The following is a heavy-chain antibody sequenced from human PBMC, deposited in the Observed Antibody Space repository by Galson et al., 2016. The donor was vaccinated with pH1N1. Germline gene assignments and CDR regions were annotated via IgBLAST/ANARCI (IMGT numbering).Heavy chain of an antibody. CDR3: ATDPRAFYGGEELASYYFDS. CDR2: IRRGGSPI. J-gene: IGHJ4*02. Sequence: SLRLSCAGSGFTFSDYTMTWIRQAPGKGLEWLSDIRRGGSPINYADSLQGRFTVSRDNNKNSLYLQMNSLRVEDTAVYYCATDPRAFYGGEELASYYFDSWGQGTLVTVSS. D-gene: IGHD4-23*01. V-gene: IGHV3-11*01. CDR1: GFTFSDYT.